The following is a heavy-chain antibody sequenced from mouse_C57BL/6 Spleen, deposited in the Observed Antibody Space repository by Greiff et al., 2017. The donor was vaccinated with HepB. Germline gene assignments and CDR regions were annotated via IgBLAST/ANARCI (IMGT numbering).Heavy chain of an antibody. CDR1: GFSLTSYG. CDR2: IWRGGST. J-gene: IGHJ3*01. V-gene: IGHV2-5*01. Sequence: QVQLQQSGPGLVQPSQSLSITCTVSGFSLTSYGVHWVRQSPGKGLEWLGVIWRGGSTDYTAAFMSRLSITKDNSKSQVFFKMNSLQADDTAIYYCAKEDYYGSSYVAYWGQGTLVTVSA. D-gene: IGHD1-1*01. CDR3: AKEDYYGSSYVAY.